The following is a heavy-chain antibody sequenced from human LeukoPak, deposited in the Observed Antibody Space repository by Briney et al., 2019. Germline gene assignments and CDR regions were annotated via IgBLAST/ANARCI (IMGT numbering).Heavy chain of an antibody. CDR2: ITDSGNEI. V-gene: IGHV3-11*01. CDR3: ARLSHYAFDM. J-gene: IGHJ3*02. Sequence: PGESLRLSCAPSGFIFSDYYMSWVRQAPGKGPEWVSYITDSGNEIYYADSAKGRFTISRDNAKNSLFLQMNSLRAEDTAVYYCARLSHYAFDMWGQGAVVTVSS. CDR1: GFIFSDYY.